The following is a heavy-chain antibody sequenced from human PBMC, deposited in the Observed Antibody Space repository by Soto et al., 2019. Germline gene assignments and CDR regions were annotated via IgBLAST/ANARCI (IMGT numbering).Heavy chain of an antibody. CDR2: IRSRSHGGTT. D-gene: IGHD3-22*01. V-gene: IGHV3-49*04. Sequence: PWGSLRLSCTTSGFTFGDYAMSWVRQAPGKGLEWVGFIRSRSHGGTTEYAASVKGRFTISRGDSKSIAYLQVNSLKTEDTAVYYCSRALDTSGYYFTPHWGQGTLVTVSS. CDR3: SRALDTSGYYFTPH. CDR1: GFTFGDYA. J-gene: IGHJ1*01.